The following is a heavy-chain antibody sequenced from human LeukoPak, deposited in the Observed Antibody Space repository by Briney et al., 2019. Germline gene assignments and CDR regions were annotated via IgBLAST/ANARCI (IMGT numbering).Heavy chain of an antibody. Sequence: GGSLRLSCAASGFTFSSYGMHWVRQAPGKGLEWVAVIWYDGSNKYYADSVKGRFTISRDNSKNTLYLQMNSLRAEDTAVYYCARDGNYDFWSGYYMYYYYYGMDVWGQGTTVTVSS. CDR2: IWYDGSNK. J-gene: IGHJ6*02. CDR3: ARDGNYDFWSGYYMYYYYYGMDV. D-gene: IGHD3-3*01. CDR1: GFTFSSYG. V-gene: IGHV3-33*01.